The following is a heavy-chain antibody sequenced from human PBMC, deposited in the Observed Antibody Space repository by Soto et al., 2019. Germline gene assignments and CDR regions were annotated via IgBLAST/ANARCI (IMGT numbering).Heavy chain of an antibody. J-gene: IGHJ5*02. Sequence: LSLTCAASGFTFTSYAMHWVRQAPGKGLEWVAVISYDGDNKYYADSVKGRFTISRDNSKNTLYLQMNSLRAEDTAVYYCARDRLAAAGRWFDPWGQGTLVTVSS. CDR3: ARDRLAAAGRWFDP. CDR1: GFTFTSYA. D-gene: IGHD6-13*01. CDR2: ISYDGDNK. V-gene: IGHV3-30-3*01.